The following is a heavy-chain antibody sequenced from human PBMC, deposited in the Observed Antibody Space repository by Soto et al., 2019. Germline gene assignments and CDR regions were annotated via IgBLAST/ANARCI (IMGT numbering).Heavy chain of an antibody. CDR1: GFTFSSYG. D-gene: IGHD3-10*01. CDR3: AKDQGGSGPNFDY. Sequence: QVQLVESGGGVVQPGRSLRLSCAASGFTFSSYGMHWVRQAPGKGLEWVAVISYDGSNKYYADSVKGRCTISRDNSKNTLYLQMNSLRAEDTAVYYCAKDQGGSGPNFDYWGQGTLVTVSS. J-gene: IGHJ4*02. V-gene: IGHV3-30*18. CDR2: ISYDGSNK.